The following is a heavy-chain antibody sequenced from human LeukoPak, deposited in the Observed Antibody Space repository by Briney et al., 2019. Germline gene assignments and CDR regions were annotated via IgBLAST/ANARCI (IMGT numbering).Heavy chain of an antibody. CDR1: GFTFSNAW. D-gene: IGHD3-16*01. Sequence: GGSLRLSCAASGFTFSNAWMSWVRRAPGKGLEWVGRIESKTDGGTTDYAAPVKGRFTISRDDSKNTLYLQMNSLKTEDTAVYYCTTDLGAFDIWGQGTMVTVSS. CDR3: TTDLGAFDI. V-gene: IGHV3-15*04. CDR2: IESKTDGGTT. J-gene: IGHJ3*02.